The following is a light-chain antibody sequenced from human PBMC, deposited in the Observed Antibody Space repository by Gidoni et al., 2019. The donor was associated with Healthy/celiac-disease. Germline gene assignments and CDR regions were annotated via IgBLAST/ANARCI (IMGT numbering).Light chain of an antibody. V-gene: IGKV4-1*01. CDR3: QQYYSTLWT. Sequence: DIVLPPSPDSLALSLGERATINCKSSQSVLYSSNNKNYLAWYQQKPGQPPKLLIYWASTRESGVPDRFSGSGSGTDFTLTISSLQAEDVAVYYCQQYYSTLWTFGQGTKVEIK. CDR1: QSVLYSSNNKNY. CDR2: WAS. J-gene: IGKJ1*01.